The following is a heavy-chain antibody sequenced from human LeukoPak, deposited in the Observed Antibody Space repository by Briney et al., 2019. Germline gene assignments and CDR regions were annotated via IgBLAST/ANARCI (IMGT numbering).Heavy chain of an antibody. V-gene: IGHV1-69*13. D-gene: IGHD4-23*01. Sequence: SVKVSCEASGGTFSSYAISWVRQAPGQGLEWTGGIIPIFGTANYAQKFQGRVTITADESTSTAYMELSSLRSEDTAVYYCTSHRGNSGWYFDLWGRGTLVTVSS. CDR1: GGTFSSYA. CDR3: TSHRGNSGWYFDL. J-gene: IGHJ2*01. CDR2: IIPIFGTA.